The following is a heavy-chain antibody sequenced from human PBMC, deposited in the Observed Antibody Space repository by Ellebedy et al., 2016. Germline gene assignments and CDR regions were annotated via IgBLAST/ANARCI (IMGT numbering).Heavy chain of an antibody. CDR2: INRDGSEK. Sequence: LSLTCPASGFSCSNYWMYWVRQAPGMGLEWVANINRDGSEKFYVDSVKGRVTISRDDAKNSLYLQMNSLRDEDTAVYYCARDVYTKTRGWCYWGRGTLVTVSS. CDR1: GFSCSNYW. J-gene: IGHJ4*02. D-gene: IGHD5/OR15-5a*01. CDR3: ARDVYTKTRGWCY. V-gene: IGHV3-7*01.